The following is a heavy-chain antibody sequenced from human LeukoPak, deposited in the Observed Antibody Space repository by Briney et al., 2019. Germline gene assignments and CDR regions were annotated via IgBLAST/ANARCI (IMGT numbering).Heavy chain of an antibody. Sequence: TGGSLRLSCAASGFTFSSYGMHWVRQAPGKGLEWVAFIRYDGSNKYYADSVKGRFTISRDNSKNTLYLQMNSLRAEDTAVYYCARDRNSDYGGNSDVFDYWGQGTLVTVSS. CDR1: GFTFSSYG. D-gene: IGHD4-23*01. J-gene: IGHJ4*02. CDR3: ARDRNSDYGGNSDVFDY. V-gene: IGHV3-30*02. CDR2: IRYDGSNK.